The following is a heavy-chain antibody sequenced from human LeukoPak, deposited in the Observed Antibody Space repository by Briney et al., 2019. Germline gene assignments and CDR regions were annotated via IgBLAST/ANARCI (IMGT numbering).Heavy chain of an antibody. CDR2: IYYSGST. CDR1: GGSISSSSYY. J-gene: IGHJ4*02. V-gene: IGHV4-39*01. CDR3: ARHQSHFDY. Sequence: SATLSLTCTVSGGSISSSSYYWGWIRQPPGKGLEWIGSIYYSGSTYYNPSLKSRVTISVDTSKNQFSLKLSSVTAADTAVYYCARHQSHFDYWGQGTLVTVSS.